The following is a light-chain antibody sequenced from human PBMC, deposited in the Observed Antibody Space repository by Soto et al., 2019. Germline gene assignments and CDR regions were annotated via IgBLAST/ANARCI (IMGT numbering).Light chain of an antibody. J-gene: IGKJ5*01. V-gene: IGKV1-9*01. CDR2: IAS. CDR1: QGIRNY. Sequence: DIQMTQSPFTLSASLGDRVTVTCRASQGIRNYLAWYQRKPGRAPKLLIYIASILQTGVPSRFTGSQSGTEFTLTITSLHPEDFAAYYCQQVNNYPITFGQGTRLEIK. CDR3: QQVNNYPIT.